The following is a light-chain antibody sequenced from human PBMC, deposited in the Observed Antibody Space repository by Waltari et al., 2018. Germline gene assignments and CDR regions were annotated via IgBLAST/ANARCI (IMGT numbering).Light chain of an antibody. Sequence: QLVLTQSPSASASLGASVQLTCPLSSGHRTHHLAWLQQQPEKGPRYLMNVNSDGSHNKGVGIPDRFSGSSSGAERYLTISSLQSEDEADYYCQTGGHGTWVFGGGTRLTVL. V-gene: IGLV4-69*01. CDR2: VNSDGSH. J-gene: IGLJ3*02. CDR3: QTGGHGTWV. CDR1: SGHRTHH.